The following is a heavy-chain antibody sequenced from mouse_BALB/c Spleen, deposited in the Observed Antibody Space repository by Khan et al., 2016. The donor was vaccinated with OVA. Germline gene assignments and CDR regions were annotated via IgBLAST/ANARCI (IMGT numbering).Heavy chain of an antibody. CDR3: ARHSYRYDFTY. CDR1: GFSLTTYG. Sequence: QVQLKQSGPGLVQPSQSLSITCTVSGFSLTTYGIHWVRQSPGKGLEWLGVIWSGGNTDYNAPFISRLSISQDNSKSQVFFKMNRLQADDTAIYYCARHSYRYDFTYWGQGTLVTVSA. D-gene: IGHD2-12*01. V-gene: IGHV2-2*01. CDR2: IWSGGNT. J-gene: IGHJ3*01.